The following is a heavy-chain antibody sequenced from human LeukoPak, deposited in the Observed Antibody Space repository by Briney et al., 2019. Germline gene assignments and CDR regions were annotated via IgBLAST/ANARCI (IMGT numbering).Heavy chain of an antibody. CDR3: ARDMALVLDDYGDYSTAYGMDV. CDR1: GFTFSSYE. V-gene: IGHV3-48*03. CDR2: ISSSGSTI. J-gene: IGHJ6*04. Sequence: PGGSLRLSCAASGFTFSSYEMNWVRQAPGKGLEWVSYISSSGSTIYYADSVKGRFTISRDNAKNSLYLQMNSLRAEDTAVYYCARDMALVLDDYGDYSTAYGMDVWGKGTTVTVSP. D-gene: IGHD4-17*01.